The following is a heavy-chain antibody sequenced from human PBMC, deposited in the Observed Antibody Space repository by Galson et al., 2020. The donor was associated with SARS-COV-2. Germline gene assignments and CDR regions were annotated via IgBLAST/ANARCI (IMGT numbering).Heavy chain of an antibody. CDR2: ISAYNGNT. D-gene: IGHD3-9*01. V-gene: IGHV1-18*01. J-gene: IGHJ6*02. CDR3: ARDPRSGYYNGYYYYGMDV. CDR1: GYTFTSYG. Sequence: ASVKVSCKASGYTFTSYGISWVRQAPGQGLEWMGWISAYNGNTNYAQKLQGRVTMTTDTSTSTAYMELRSLRSDDTAVYYCARDPRSGYYNGYYYYGMDVWGQGTTVTVSS.